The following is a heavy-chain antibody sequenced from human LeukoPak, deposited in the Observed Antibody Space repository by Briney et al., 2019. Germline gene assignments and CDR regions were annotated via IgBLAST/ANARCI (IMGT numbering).Heavy chain of an antibody. V-gene: IGHV5-10-1*01. J-gene: IGHJ4*02. D-gene: IGHD3-10*01. Sequence: GESLKISCRGSGYSFTSFWITWVRQIPGKGLEWRGRIDPSYSYTNYSPSFQGHVAISADKSISTAYLQWSSLKASDTAMYYCARVGSGSYYNPIVDYWGQGTLVTVSS. CDR2: IDPSYSYT. CDR3: ARVGSGSYYNPIVDY. CDR1: GYSFTSFW.